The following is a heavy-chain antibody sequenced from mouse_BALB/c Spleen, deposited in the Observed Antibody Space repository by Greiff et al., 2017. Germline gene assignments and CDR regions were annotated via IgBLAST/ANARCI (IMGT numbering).Heavy chain of an antibody. J-gene: IGHJ2*01. D-gene: IGHD1-2*01. CDR1: GFTFSSYA. CDR3: ARRAATYDY. CDR2: ISSGGSYT. Sequence: EVQLVESGGGLVKPGGSLKLSCAASGFTFSSYAMSWVRQSPDKRLEWVATISSGGSYTYYPDSVKGRFTISRDNAKNTLYLQMSSLKSEDTAMYYCARRAATYDYWGQGTTLTVSS. V-gene: IGHV5-6*01.